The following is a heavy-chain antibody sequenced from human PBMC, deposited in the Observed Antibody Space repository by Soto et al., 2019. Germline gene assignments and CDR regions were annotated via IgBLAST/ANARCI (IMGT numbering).Heavy chain of an antibody. CDR1: GFTFSSYS. V-gene: IGHV3-21*01. Sequence: PGGSLRLSRAASGFTFSSYSMNWVRQAPGKGLEWVSSISSSSSYIYYADSVKGRFTISRDNAKNSLYLQMNSLRAEDTAVYYCARDAQGGYSGYDYFGMDVWGQGTTVTVSS. CDR2: ISSSSSYI. D-gene: IGHD5-12*01. CDR3: ARDAQGGYSGYDYFGMDV. J-gene: IGHJ6*02.